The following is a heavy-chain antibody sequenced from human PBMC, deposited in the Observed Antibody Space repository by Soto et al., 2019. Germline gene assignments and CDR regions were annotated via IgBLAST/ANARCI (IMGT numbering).Heavy chain of an antibody. Sequence: EVQLVESGGGLVKPGGSLRLSCAASGFTFSNAWMNWVRQAPGKGLEWVGRIKSKTDGGTTDYAAPVKGRFTISRDDSKNTLYLQMNSMKTEDTAVYYCTTEDSSGYYEPENWFDPWGQGTLVTVSS. CDR3: TTEDSSGYYEPENWFDP. CDR2: IKSKTDGGTT. V-gene: IGHV3-15*07. CDR1: GFTFSNAW. J-gene: IGHJ5*02. D-gene: IGHD3-22*01.